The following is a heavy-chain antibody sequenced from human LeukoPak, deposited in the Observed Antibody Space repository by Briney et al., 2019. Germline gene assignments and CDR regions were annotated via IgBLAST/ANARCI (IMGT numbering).Heavy chain of an antibody. V-gene: IGHV4-39*01. J-gene: IGHJ3*02. CDR2: IYYNGNT. CDR3: ARLTALAGHRGAFDI. D-gene: IGHD6-19*01. Sequence: PSETLSLTCNVSGGSIGGHTFYWDWIRQPPGKGLEWIATIYYNGNTFYDPSLKSRVVISIDMSKSQFSLHLSSVTAADTAIYYCARLTALAGHRGAFDIWGPGQWSPSLQ. CDR1: GGSIGGHTFY.